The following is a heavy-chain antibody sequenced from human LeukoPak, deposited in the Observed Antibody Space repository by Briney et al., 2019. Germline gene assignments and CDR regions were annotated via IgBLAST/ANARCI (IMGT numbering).Heavy chain of an antibody. CDR1: GYTFTGYH. Sequence: ASVKVSCKASGYTFTGYHMHWVRQAPGQGLEWMGRINPNSGDTNYAQKFQGRVTITRDTSASTAYMELSSLRSEDTAVYYCARDLVGALDYWGQGTLVTVSS. J-gene: IGHJ4*02. CDR2: INPNSGDT. D-gene: IGHD1-26*01. CDR3: ARDLVGALDY. V-gene: IGHV1-2*06.